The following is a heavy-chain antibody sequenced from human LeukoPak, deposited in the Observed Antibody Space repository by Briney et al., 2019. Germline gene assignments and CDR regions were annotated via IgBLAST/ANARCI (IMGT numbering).Heavy chain of an antibody. CDR1: GFTFSSYW. CDR2: VNSDGSST. Sequence: GGSLRLSCAASGFTFSSYWMHWVRQAPGKGLVWVSRVNSDGSSTNYADSVKGRFTISRDNSKNTLYLQMNSLRAEDTAVYYCAKYDFWSGYQRAGFDPWGQGTLVTVSS. CDR3: AKYDFWSGYQRAGFDP. V-gene: IGHV3-74*01. D-gene: IGHD3-3*01. J-gene: IGHJ5*02.